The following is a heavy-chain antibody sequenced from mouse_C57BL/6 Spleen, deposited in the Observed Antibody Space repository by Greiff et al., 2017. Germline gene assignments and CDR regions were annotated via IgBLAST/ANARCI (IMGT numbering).Heavy chain of an antibody. CDR2: INPSNGGT. CDR3: ARGGLRPYYAMDY. V-gene: IGHV1-53*01. J-gene: IGHJ4*01. CDR1: GYTFTSYW. Sequence: VKLQQPGTELVKPGASVKLSCKASGYTFTSYWMHWVKQRPGQGLEWIGNINPSNGGTNYNEKFKSKATLTVDKSSSTAYMQLSSLTSEDSAVYYCARGGLRPYYAMDYWGQGTSVTVSS. D-gene: IGHD2-4*01.